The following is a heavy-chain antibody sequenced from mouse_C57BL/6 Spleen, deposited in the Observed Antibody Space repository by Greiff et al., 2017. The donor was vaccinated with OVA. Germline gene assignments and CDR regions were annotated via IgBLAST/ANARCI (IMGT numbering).Heavy chain of an antibody. CDR3: ARAEGKGYFDV. V-gene: IGHV5-16*01. Sequence: EVKLMESEGGLVQPGSSMKLSCTASGFTFSDYYMAWVRQVPEKGLEWVANINYDGSSTYYLDSLKSRFIISRDNAKNILYLQMSSLKSEDTATYYCARAEGKGYFDVWGTGTTVTVSS. J-gene: IGHJ1*03. CDR2: INYDGSST. CDR1: GFTFSDYY.